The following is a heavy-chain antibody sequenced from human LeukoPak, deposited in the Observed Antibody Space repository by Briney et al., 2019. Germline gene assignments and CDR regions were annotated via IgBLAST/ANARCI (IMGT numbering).Heavy chain of an antibody. Sequence: SETLSLTCTVSGYSISSGYYWGWIRQPPGKGLEWIGNIYHSGSTYYNPSLKSRATISVDTSKNQFSLKLSSVTAADTAVYYCARDDLMGAFDYWGQGTLVTVSS. CDR1: GYSISSGYY. D-gene: IGHD1-26*01. CDR2: IYHSGST. CDR3: ARDDLMGAFDY. J-gene: IGHJ4*02. V-gene: IGHV4-38-2*02.